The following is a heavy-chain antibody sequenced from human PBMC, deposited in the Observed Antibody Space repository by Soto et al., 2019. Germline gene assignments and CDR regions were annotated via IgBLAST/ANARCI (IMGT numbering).Heavy chain of an antibody. J-gene: IGHJ6*02. CDR1: GVTFSGYW. Sequence: GSQKVSXEASGVTFSGYWKPWVRHAAGKGLGWVPRINSDGSSTSYADSVKGRFTISRDNAKNTLYLQMNSLRAEDTAVYYCAREDLVVVPAAILYYYHGMDVWGQGTTVTVSS. CDR2: INSDGSST. CDR3: AREDLVVVPAAILYYYHGMDV. V-gene: IGHV3-74*01. D-gene: IGHD2-2*01.